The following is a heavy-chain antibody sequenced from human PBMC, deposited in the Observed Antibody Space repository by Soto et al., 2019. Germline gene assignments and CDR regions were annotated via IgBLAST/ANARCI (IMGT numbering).Heavy chain of an antibody. V-gene: IGHV1-46*03. CDR2: INPSGGST. CDR3: ARDEATYYDFWSGYQALDY. CDR1: GYTFTSYY. D-gene: IGHD3-3*01. Sequence: ASVKVSCKASGYTFTSYYMHWVRQAPGQGLEWMGIINPSGGSTSYAQKFQGRVTMTRDTSTSTVYMELSSLRSEDTAVYYCARDEATYYDFWSGYQALDYWGQGTLVTVPS. J-gene: IGHJ4*02.